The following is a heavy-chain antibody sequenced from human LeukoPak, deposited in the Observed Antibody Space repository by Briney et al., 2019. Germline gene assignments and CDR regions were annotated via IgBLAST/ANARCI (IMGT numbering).Heavy chain of an antibody. J-gene: IGHJ4*02. Sequence: GGSLRLSCAASGLTFSSHWMHWVRQAPGKGLVWVSRITNDGSSTTYADSVKGRFTISKDNAKNTVYLQMNNLRAEDTAVYYCVSFYETYWGRGTLVTVSS. CDR3: VSFYETY. V-gene: IGHV3-74*01. CDR1: GLTFSSHW. CDR2: ITNDGSST. D-gene: IGHD2-2*01.